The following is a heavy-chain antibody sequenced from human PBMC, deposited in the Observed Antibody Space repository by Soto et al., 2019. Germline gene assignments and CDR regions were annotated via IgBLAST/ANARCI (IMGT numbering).Heavy chain of an antibody. CDR2: INHSGST. J-gene: IGHJ4*02. CDR1: AGSFSGHY. CDR3: ARLRRVDISGWCFDY. V-gene: IGHV4-34*01. Sequence: QVQLQQWGAGLLKTSETLSLTCVVYAGSFSGHYWSWIRQPPGKGLEWIGEINHSGSTNYNPSLKSRVTISLDTSKNQLSLELSSVTAADTAVYYCARLRRVDISGWCFDYWGQGTLVTVSS. D-gene: IGHD6-19*01.